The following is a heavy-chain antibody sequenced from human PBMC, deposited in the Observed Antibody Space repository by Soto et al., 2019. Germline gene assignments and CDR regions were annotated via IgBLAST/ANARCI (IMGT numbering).Heavy chain of an antibody. CDR2: IYWDDDK. D-gene: IGHD6-13*01. Sequence: QITLKESGPTLVKPTQTLTLTCTFSGVSVSTRGVGVGWIRQPPGKALEWLAFIYWDDDKRYSPSLKSRLTITKDTSKNQVVLTTTNMDPVDTPTDYCAQRRRIAASGLDFDHWGQPTLVTVSS. CDR1: GVSVSTRGVG. V-gene: IGHV2-5*02. J-gene: IGHJ4*02. CDR3: AQRRRIAASGLDFDH.